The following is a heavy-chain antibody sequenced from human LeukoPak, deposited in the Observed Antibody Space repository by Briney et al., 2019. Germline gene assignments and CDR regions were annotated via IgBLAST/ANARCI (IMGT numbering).Heavy chain of an antibody. CDR1: GYTLTELS. Sequence: ASVKVSCKVSGYTLTELSMHWVRQAPGKGLEWMGSFDPEDGETIYAQKFQGRVTMTEDTSTDTAYMELSSLRSEDTAVYYCATGSIGSPSLTRYYYYGMDVWGQGTTVTVSS. CDR2: FDPEDGET. CDR3: ATGSIGSPSLTRYYYYGMDV. D-gene: IGHD3-9*01. J-gene: IGHJ6*02. V-gene: IGHV1-24*01.